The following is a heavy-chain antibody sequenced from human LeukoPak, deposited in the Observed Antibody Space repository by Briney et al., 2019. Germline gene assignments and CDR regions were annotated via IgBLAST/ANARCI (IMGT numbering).Heavy chain of an antibody. Sequence: SGGSLRLSCAASGFTFSSYAMTWVRQAPGEGLEWVSGIGGSGGSTYYADSVKGRFTISRDNSKDTLYLQMNSLRAEDTAVYYCANRLDGYTSSSSAYYWGQGTLVTVSS. D-gene: IGHD6-6*01. J-gene: IGHJ4*02. V-gene: IGHV3-23*01. CDR2: IGGSGGST. CDR3: ANRLDGYTSSSSAYY. CDR1: GFTFSSYA.